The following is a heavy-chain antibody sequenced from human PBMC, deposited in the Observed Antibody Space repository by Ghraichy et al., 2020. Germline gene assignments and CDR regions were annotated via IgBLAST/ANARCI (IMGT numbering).Heavy chain of an antibody. Sequence: SCAASGFTFSSYALSWVRQAPGKGPEWLSLISGSGGSTYYADSVKGRFTISRDNSKNTLYLQINSLRAEDTAVYYGAKVRGVDTLIRGTIDYWGQGTLVTVSS. CDR3: AKVRGVDTLIRGTIDY. J-gene: IGHJ4*02. CDR1: GFTFSSYA. D-gene: IGHD3-10*01. V-gene: IGHV3-23*01. CDR2: ISGSGGST.